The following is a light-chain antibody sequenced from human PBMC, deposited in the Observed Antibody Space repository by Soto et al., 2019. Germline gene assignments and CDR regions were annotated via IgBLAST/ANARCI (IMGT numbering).Light chain of an antibody. J-gene: IGKJ1*01. CDR3: HSYDKWPPWT. V-gene: IGKV3D-15*01. CDR1: QSVSTN. Sequence: EIVMTQFPATLSESPGETVTLSCRASQSVSTNVAWYQQKPGEAPRLLIFDASARAVDIPGRFSGSVSGTEFTLTISSLQPEDFAVYFCHSYDKWPPWTFGQGTKVEIK. CDR2: DAS.